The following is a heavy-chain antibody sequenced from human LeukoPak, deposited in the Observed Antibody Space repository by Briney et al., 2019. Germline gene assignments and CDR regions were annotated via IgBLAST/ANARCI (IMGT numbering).Heavy chain of an antibody. CDR3: ARTYYDILTGYSLSDY. CDR1: GYSFPSYW. J-gene: IGHJ4*02. D-gene: IGHD3-9*01. V-gene: IGHV5-10-1*01. Sequence: GESLKISCKGSGYSFPSYWITWVRQMPGRGLEWMGSIDPSDSYTNYSPSFQGHVTISADKSISTAYLQWSSLMASDTAMYYCARTYYDILTGYSLSDYWGQGTLVTVSS. CDR2: IDPSDSYT.